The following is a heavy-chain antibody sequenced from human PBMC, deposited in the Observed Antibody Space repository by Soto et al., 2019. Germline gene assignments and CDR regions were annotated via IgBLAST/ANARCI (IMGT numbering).Heavy chain of an antibody. CDR2: ISYDGSNK. D-gene: IGHD6-19*01. J-gene: IGHJ6*02. CDR3: AKGKYSSGWYYGPRYYYGMDV. V-gene: IGHV3-30*18. Sequence: PGGSLRLSCAASGFTFSSYGMHWVRQAPGKGLEWVAVISYDGSNKYYADSVKGRFTIPRDNSKNTLYLQMNSLRAGDTAVYYCAKGKYSSGWYYGPRYYYGMDVWGQGTTVTVYS. CDR1: GFTFSSYG.